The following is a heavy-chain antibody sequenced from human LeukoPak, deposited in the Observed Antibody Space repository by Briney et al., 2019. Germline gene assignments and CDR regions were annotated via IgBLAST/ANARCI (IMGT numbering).Heavy chain of an antibody. CDR2: INPNSGGT. CDR3: ARERITMVRGPNSNWFDP. V-gene: IGHV1-2*02. CDR1: GYTFTSYY. Sequence: GASVKVSCKASGYTFTSYYMHWVRQAPGQGLEWMGWINPNSGGTNYAQKFQGRVTMTRDTSISTAYMELSRLRSDDTAVYYCARERITMVRGPNSNWFDPWGQGTLVTVSS. D-gene: IGHD3-10*01. J-gene: IGHJ5*02.